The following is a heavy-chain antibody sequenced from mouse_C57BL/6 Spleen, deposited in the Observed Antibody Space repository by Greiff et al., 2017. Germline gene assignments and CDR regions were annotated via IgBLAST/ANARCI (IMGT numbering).Heavy chain of an antibody. J-gene: IGHJ4*01. D-gene: IGHD2-4*01. V-gene: IGHV1-64*01. CDR2: IHPNSGST. CDR1: GYTFTSYW. Sequence: VKLQQSGAELVKPGASVKLSCKASGYTFTSYWMHWVKQRPGHGLEWIGMIHPNSGSTNYNEKFKSKATLTVDKSSNTAYLQLSSLTSEDSAVYYCAIRGYYYESYAMDYWGQGTSVTVSS. CDR3: AIRGYYYESYAMDY.